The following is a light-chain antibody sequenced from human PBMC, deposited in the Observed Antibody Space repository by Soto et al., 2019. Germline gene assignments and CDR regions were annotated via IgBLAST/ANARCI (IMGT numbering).Light chain of an antibody. Sequence: QSVLTQPRSVSGSPGQSVTISCTGTSSDVGGYNYVSWYQQHPGKAPKLMIYDVSKRPSGVPDRFSGSKSGNTASLTISGLQAEDEADYYCCSYAGSFPYVFGTGNTVTVL. CDR2: DVS. V-gene: IGLV2-11*01. CDR1: SSDVGGYNY. CDR3: CSYAGSFPYV. J-gene: IGLJ1*01.